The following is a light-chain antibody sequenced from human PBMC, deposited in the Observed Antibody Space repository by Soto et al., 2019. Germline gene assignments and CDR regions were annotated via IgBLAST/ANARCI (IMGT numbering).Light chain of an antibody. CDR3: QQYARPPYA. V-gene: IGKV3-20*01. CDR2: GAS. J-gene: IGKJ2*01. CDR1: QSVSSNY. Sequence: EIVWTQSPGTLSSSPGERATLSRRASQSVSSNYLAWYQQKPGQAPRLLIYGASGRATGIPDRFSGSGSGTDFTLTSSRLEPEDFAVYYCQQYARPPYAFGQGTKVDI.